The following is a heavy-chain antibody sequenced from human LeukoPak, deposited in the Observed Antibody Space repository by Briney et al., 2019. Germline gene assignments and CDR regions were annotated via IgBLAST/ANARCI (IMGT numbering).Heavy chain of an antibody. J-gene: IGHJ3*01. Sequence: GGSLRLSCAASGFTFSSYWMHWVRQAPGKGLGWVSRINSDGSSTNYADSVRGRFSISRDNAKNSLYLQMNSLRAEDTAVYYCASLKNSGWGNAFHFWGQGTLVTVSS. CDR2: INSDGSST. CDR3: ASLKNSGWGNAFHF. V-gene: IGHV3-74*01. D-gene: IGHD6-19*01. CDR1: GFTFSSYW.